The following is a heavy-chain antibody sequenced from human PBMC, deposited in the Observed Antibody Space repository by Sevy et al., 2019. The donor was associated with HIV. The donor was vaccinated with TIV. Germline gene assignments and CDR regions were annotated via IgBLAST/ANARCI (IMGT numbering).Heavy chain of an antibody. CDR3: ARGLWFGDYYYYYGMDV. V-gene: IGHV3-13*01. CDR2: IGTAGDT. CDR1: GFTFSSYD. D-gene: IGHD3-10*01. J-gene: IGHJ6*02. Sequence: GGSLRLSCAASGFTFSSYDMHWVRQATGKGLEWVSAIGTAGDTYYPGSVKGRFTISRENAKNSLYLQMNSLRARDTAVYYCARGLWFGDYYYYYGMDVWGQGTTVTVSS.